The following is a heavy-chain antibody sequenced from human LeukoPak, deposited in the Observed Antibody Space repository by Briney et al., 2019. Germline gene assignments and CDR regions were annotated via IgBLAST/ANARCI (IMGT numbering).Heavy chain of an antibody. D-gene: IGHD3-22*01. CDR3: ATTPHYYDSSGYYFPDY. CDR2: IYHSGST. CDR1: GGSISSGRYY. J-gene: IGHJ4*02. V-gene: IGHV4-39*01. Sequence: SETLSLTCSVSGGSISSGRYYWGWVRQPPGNGLEWIGEIYHSGSTNYNPSLKSRVTISVDTSKNQFSLKLSSVTAADTAVYYCATTPHYYDSSGYYFPDYWGQGTLVTVSS.